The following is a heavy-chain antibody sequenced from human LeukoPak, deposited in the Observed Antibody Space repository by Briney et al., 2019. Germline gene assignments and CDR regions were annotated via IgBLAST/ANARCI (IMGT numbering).Heavy chain of an antibody. CDR3: AKVGDYGDYALDY. Sequence: GRSLRLSCAASGFTFSSYGMHWVRQAPGKGLEWVAVISYDGSYKYYADSVKGRFTISRDNSKNTLYLQMNSLRAEDTAVYYCAKVGDYGDYALDYWGQETLVTVSS. CDR2: ISYDGSYK. CDR1: GFTFSSYG. V-gene: IGHV3-30*18. D-gene: IGHD4-17*01. J-gene: IGHJ4*02.